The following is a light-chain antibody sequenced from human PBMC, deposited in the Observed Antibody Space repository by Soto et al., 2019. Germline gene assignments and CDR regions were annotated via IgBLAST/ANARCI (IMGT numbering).Light chain of an antibody. J-gene: IGKJ2*01. V-gene: IGKV1-39*01. CDR3: QQSYSLPDT. Sequence: DIPMTQSPSSLSASVGDRVTITCRASQSISGYLNWYQQKPGKAPKVLIYAASSLQTGVPSRFRGSGSGTDFTLTISTLQPEDFATYFCQQSYSLPDTFRRGTRLEIK. CDR1: QSISGY. CDR2: AAS.